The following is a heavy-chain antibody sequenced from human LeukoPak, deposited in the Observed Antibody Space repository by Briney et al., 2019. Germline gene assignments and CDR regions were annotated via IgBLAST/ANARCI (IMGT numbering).Heavy chain of an antibody. V-gene: IGHV3-23*01. CDR3: ARTRYSGSYGGADN. J-gene: IGHJ4*02. CDR1: GFTFSSYA. D-gene: IGHD1-26*01. Sequence: TGGSLRLSCAASGFTFSSYAISWVRQAPGKGLEWVSAISKSGDSTYYADSVKGRFTISRDNAKNSLYLLLNSLRAEDTALYHCARTRYSGSYGGADNWGQGTLVTVSS. CDR2: ISKSGDST.